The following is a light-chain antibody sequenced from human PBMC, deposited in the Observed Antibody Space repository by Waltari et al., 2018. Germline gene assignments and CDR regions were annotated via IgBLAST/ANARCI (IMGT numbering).Light chain of an antibody. J-gene: IGLJ2*01. V-gene: IGLV2-14*03. CDR1: SNDVGGYDF. Sequence: SALTQPASVSGSPGQSTTISCPGTSNDVGGYDFVSWYQQHPDKAPKLMIFDVSNRPSGVSRRFSASKSGNTASLTISGLQAEDEAVYYCNSYSSTTTLVFGGGTKVTVL. CDR3: NSYSSTTTLV. CDR2: DVS.